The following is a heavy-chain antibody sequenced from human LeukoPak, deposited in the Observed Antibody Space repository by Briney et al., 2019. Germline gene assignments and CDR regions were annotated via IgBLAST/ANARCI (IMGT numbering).Heavy chain of an antibody. CDR1: GFTFSSYA. CDR3: AREGHDSSGYPFDY. Sequence: GGSLRLSCAASGFTFSSYAMHWVRQAPGKGLEWVAVISYDGSNKYYADSVKGRFTISRDNSKNTLYLQMNSLRAEDTAVYYCAREGHDSSGYPFDYWGQGTLVTVSS. J-gene: IGHJ4*02. CDR2: ISYDGSNK. D-gene: IGHD3-22*01. V-gene: IGHV3-30-3*01.